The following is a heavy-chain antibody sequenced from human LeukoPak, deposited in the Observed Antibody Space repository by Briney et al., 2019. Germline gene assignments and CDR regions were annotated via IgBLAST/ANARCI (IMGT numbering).Heavy chain of an antibody. CDR1: GFTFSTYG. CDR3: ARNIMGVVVFEH. D-gene: IGHD3-16*02. J-gene: IGHJ4*02. Sequence: PGGSLRLSCAASGFTFSTYGMNWVRQAPGKGLEWVSYIRSSSSIMHYADSVKGRFTISRDNAKNSLYLQMDSLRDDDTAVYYCARNIMGVVVFEHWGQGTLVPVSS. CDR2: IRSSSSIM. V-gene: IGHV3-48*02.